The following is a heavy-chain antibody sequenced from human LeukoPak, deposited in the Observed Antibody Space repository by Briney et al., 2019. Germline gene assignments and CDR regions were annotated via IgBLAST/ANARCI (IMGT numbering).Heavy chain of an antibody. CDR3: ARVRSGCYFDY. CDR1: GFTFSSYA. CDR2: IKEDGSDK. J-gene: IGHJ4*02. Sequence: PGGSLRLSCAASGFTFSSYAVTWVRQAPGKGLEWVANIKEDGSDKYYVDSVKGRFTISRDNAKNSLYLQMNSLRAEDTAVYYCARVRSGCYFDYWGQGTLVTVSS. D-gene: IGHD6-19*01. V-gene: IGHV3-7*05.